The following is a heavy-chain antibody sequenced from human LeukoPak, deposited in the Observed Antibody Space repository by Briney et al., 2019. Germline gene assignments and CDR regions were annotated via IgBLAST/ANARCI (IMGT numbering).Heavy chain of an antibody. D-gene: IGHD2-2*02. CDR2: ISYDGSNK. CDR3: ARGVGYCSSTSCYTGEFDY. J-gene: IGHJ4*02. CDR1: GFTFSSYA. V-gene: IGHV3-30*01. Sequence: PGRSLSLSCAASGFTFSSYAMHWVRQAPGKGLEWVAVISYDGSNKYYADSVKGRFTISRDNSKNTLYLQMNSLRAEDTAVYYCARGVGYCSSTSCYTGEFDYWGQGTLVTVSS.